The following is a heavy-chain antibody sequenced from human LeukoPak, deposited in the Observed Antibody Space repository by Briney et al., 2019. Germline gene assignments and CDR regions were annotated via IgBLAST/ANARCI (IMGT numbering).Heavy chain of an antibody. D-gene: IGHD6-13*01. CDR2: IYTSGST. CDR3: ARDQVAAAAVSGGDAFDI. CDR1: GGSISSYY. Sequence: SETLSLTCTVSGGSISSYYWSWIRQPAGKGLEWIGRIYTSGSTNYNPSLKSRVTMSVDTSKNQFSLKLSSVTAADTAVYYCARDQVAAAAVSGGDAFDIWGQGTMVTASS. J-gene: IGHJ3*02. V-gene: IGHV4-4*07.